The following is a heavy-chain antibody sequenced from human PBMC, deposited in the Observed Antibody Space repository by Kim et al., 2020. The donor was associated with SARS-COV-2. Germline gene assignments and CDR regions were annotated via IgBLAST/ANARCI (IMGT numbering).Heavy chain of an antibody. Sequence: GESLKISCEASGYTFTSFWIGWVRQMPGKGLEWMGIIYPGDSDTRYIPSFQGQVTISADKSIDTAYLQWSSLKASDTAIYYCARGRYCSGGSCFFDYWGQGTLVIVSS. CDR2: IYPGDSDT. D-gene: IGHD2-15*01. CDR1: GYTFTSFW. V-gene: IGHV5-51*01. CDR3: ARGRYCSGGSCFFDY. J-gene: IGHJ4*02.